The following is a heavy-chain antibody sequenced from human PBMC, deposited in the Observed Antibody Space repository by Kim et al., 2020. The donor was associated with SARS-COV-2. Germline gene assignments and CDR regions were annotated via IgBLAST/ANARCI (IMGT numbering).Heavy chain of an antibody. J-gene: IGHJ4*02. CDR1: GFTFSNYG. CDR3: AKCGSFDS. CDR2: ITGNDGTT. V-gene: IGHV3-23*01. D-gene: IGHD3-10*01. Sequence: GGSLRLSCAASGFTFSNYGMTWVRQAPGKGLEWVSGITGNDGTTYYSDSVKGRFTISRDDSRSTLYLQTNSLRAEDMAVYCCAKCGSFDSWGQGTGVSVS.